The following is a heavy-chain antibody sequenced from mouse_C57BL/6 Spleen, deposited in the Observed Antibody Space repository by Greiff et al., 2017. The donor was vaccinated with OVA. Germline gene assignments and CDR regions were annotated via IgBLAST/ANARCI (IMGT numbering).Heavy chain of an antibody. CDR1: GYTFTDYE. CDR3: TVYYGYDGPPMDY. CDR2: IDPETGGT. J-gene: IGHJ4*01. V-gene: IGHV1-15*01. D-gene: IGHD2-2*01. Sequence: VKLVESGAELVRPGASVTLSCKASGYTFTDYEMHWVKQTPVHGLEWIGAIDPETGGTAYNQKFKGKAILTADKSSSTAYMELRSLTSEDSAVYYCTVYYGYDGPPMDYWGQGTSVTVSS.